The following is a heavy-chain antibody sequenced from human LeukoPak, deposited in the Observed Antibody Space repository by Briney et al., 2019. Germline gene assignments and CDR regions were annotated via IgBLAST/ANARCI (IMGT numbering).Heavy chain of an antibody. CDR1: GGSISSYY. Sequence: PSETLSLTCTVSGGSISSYYWSWIRQPPGKGLEWIGYIYYSGSTNYNPSLKSRVTISVDTSKNQFSLKLSSVTAADTAVYYCAKGLVVVPAGVDYWGQGTLVTVSS. V-gene: IGHV4-59*08. CDR3: AKGLVVVPAGVDY. D-gene: IGHD2-2*01. J-gene: IGHJ4*02. CDR2: IYYSGST.